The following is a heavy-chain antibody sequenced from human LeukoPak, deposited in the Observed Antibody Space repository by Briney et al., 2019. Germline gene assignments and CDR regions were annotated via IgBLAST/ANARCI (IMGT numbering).Heavy chain of an antibody. CDR1: GFTFSNYG. J-gene: IGHJ3*02. Sequence: PGRSLRLSCAASGFTFSNYGMHWVRQVPGKGLEGVAAIWFDGIRKYYADSVKGRLPISRDNSKNTLYLQMNSLRAEDTAVYYCARDLEDSSPFGAFDMWGQGTMVTVSS. CDR2: IWFDGIRK. V-gene: IGHV3-33*01. D-gene: IGHD3-22*01. CDR3: ARDLEDSSPFGAFDM.